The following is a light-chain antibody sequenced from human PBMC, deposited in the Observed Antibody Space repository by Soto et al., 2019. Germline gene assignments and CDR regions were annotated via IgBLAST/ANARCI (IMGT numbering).Light chain of an antibody. CDR2: GAS. Sequence: EIVMTQSPATLSVSPGERATLSCRASQSVSSNLAWYQQKPGQAPRLLIYGASTRATGIAARFSGSGSETEFTLTISSLQSEDFAVYYCQQYNYWPTFGQGTKVEIK. J-gene: IGKJ1*01. V-gene: IGKV3-15*01. CDR3: QQYNYWPT. CDR1: QSVSSN.